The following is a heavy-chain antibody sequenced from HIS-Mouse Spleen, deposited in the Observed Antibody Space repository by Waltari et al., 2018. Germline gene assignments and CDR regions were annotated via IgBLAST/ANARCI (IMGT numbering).Heavy chain of an antibody. CDR2: ISYDGSNK. V-gene: IGHV3-30*18. Sequence: QVQLVESGGGVVQPGRSLRLSCAASGFPFSSYGMHWVRQAPGKGLVWVAVISYDGSNKYYADSVKGRFTISRDNSTNTLYLQMNSLRAEDTAVYYCAKDKHHAFDYWGQGTLVTVSS. J-gene: IGHJ4*02. CDR3: AKDKHHAFDY. CDR1: GFPFSSYG.